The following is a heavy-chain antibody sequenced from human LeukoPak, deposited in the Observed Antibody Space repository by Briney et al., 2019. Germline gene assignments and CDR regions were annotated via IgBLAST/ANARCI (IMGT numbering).Heavy chain of an antibody. CDR2: ISGSGGST. D-gene: IGHD3-10*01. J-gene: IGHJ3*01. CDR1: GFTVSSNY. Sequence: GGSLRLSCAASGFTVSSNYMSWVRQAPGKGLEWVSAISGSGGSTYYADSVKGRFTISRDNSKNTLYLQMYSLRAEDTAVYYCAKDQRDLQHWFDPWGQGTMVTVSS. CDR3: AKDQRDLQHWFDP. V-gene: IGHV3-23*01.